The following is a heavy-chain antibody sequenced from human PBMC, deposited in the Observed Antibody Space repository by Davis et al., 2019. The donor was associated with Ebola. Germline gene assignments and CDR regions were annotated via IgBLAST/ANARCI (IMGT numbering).Heavy chain of an antibody. D-gene: IGHD3-10*01. CDR3: ATVSRSRSGGY. V-gene: IGHV3-74*01. J-gene: IGHJ4*02. Sequence: GESLKISCAASGFTFSSYWMHWVRQAPGKGLVWASRINNDGTSTSYADSVKGRFTISRDNAKNSLYLEMNSLRAEDSAVYHCATVSRSRSGGYWGQGTLVTVSS. CDR2: INNDGTST. CDR1: GFTFSSYW.